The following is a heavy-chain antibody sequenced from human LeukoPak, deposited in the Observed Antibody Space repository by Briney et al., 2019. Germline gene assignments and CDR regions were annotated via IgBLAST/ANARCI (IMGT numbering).Heavy chain of an antibody. V-gene: IGHV3-30-3*01. Sequence: GGSLTLSCAASGFTFSSYAMHWVRDAPGKGLEGVGVISCGGSNNYYADYMKGRFTISTDNSKNTLYLQMNSLRAEDTAVYYCARCSLPLVSWEALDYWGQGTLVTVSS. J-gene: IGHJ4*02. CDR2: ISCGGSNN. CDR3: ARCSLPLVSWEALDY. CDR1: GFTFSSYA. D-gene: IGHD6-6*01.